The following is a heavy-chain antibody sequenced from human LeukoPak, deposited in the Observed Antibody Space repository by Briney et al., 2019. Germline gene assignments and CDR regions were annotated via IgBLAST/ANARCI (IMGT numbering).Heavy chain of an antibody. D-gene: IGHD3-3*01. CDR3: AGEDAGAYYDFWSGYYWSWFDP. J-gene: IGHJ5*02. V-gene: IGHV1-2*02. CDR2: INPNSGGT. Sequence: GASVKVSCKASGYTSTGYYMHWVRQAPGQGLEWMGWINPNSGGTNYAQKFQGRVTMTRDTSISTAYMELSRLRSDDTAVYYCAGEDAGAYYDFWSGYYWSWFDPWGQGTLVTVSS. CDR1: GYTSTGYY.